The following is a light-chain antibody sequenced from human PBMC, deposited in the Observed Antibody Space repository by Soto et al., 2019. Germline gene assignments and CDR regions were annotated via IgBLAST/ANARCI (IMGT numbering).Light chain of an antibody. Sequence: QSALTQPASVSGSPGQSITISCTGTSSDVGGYNYVSWYQQHPGKAPKLMIYEVSNRPSGVSYRFSGSKSGNTASLTISGLQPEDEEDDYCSSSTSSSTRVFGGGTKLTVL. CDR3: SSSTSSSTRV. J-gene: IGLJ3*02. V-gene: IGLV2-14*01. CDR2: EVS. CDR1: SSDVGGYNY.